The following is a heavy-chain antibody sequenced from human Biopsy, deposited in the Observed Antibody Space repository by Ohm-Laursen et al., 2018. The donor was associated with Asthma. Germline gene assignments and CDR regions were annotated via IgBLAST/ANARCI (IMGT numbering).Heavy chain of an antibody. D-gene: IGHD3-3*01. J-gene: IGHJ4*02. CDR3: ASQSSGPDFWSGYYYFDY. V-gene: IGHV3-30*03. CDR2: ISYDGSNK. Sequence: RSLRLSCAASGFTFSSYGMHWVRQAPGKGLEWVAVISYDGSNKYYADSVKGRFTISRDNSKSTLYLQMSSLRVEDTAVYYCASQSSGPDFWSGYYYFDYWGQGTLVTVSS. CDR1: GFTFSSYG.